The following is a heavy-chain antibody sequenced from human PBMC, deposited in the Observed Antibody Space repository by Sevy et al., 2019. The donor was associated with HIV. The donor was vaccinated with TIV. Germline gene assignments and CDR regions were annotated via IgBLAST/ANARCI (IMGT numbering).Heavy chain of an antibody. CDR3: ARGLAALPGYYYGMDV. CDR1: GFTFSSYG. CDR2: IWYDGSNK. V-gene: IGHV3-33*01. D-gene: IGHD6-6*01. J-gene: IGHJ6*02. Sequence: GGSLRLSCAASGFTFSSYGMHWVRQAPGKGLEWVAVIWYDGSNKNYADSVKGRFTISRDNSKNTFYLQMSSLRTEDTAIYYCARGLAALPGYYYGMDVRGQGTTVTVSS.